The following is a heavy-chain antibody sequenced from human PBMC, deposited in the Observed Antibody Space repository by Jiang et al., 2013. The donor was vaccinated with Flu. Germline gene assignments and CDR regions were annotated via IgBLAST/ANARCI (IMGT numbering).Heavy chain of an antibody. CDR2: IYYSGST. D-gene: IGHD3-10*01. V-gene: IGHV4-59*01. CDR3: AGRYGSGSTYWYYFDY. J-gene: IGHJ4*02. Sequence: GSGLVKPSETLSLTCTVSGGSISSYYWSWIRQPPGKGLEWIGYIYYSGSTNYNPSLKSRVTISVDTSKNQFSLKLSSVTAADTAVYYCAGRYGSGSTYWYYFDYWGQGTLVTVSS. CDR1: GGSISSYY.